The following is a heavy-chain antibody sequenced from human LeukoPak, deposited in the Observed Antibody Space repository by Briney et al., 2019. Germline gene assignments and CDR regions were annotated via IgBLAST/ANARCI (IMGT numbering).Heavy chain of an antibody. CDR2: ISSSSSTI. CDR1: GFTFSSYT. CDR3: ARRAYASGSALFDY. V-gene: IGHV3-48*01. J-gene: IGHJ4*02. Sequence: GGSLRLSCAASGFTFSSYTMYWVRQAPGKGLEWVSYISSSSSTIYYTDSVKGRFTISRDNAENSLYLQMNSLRAEDTAVYYCARRAYASGSALFDYWSQGTLVTVSS. D-gene: IGHD3-10*01.